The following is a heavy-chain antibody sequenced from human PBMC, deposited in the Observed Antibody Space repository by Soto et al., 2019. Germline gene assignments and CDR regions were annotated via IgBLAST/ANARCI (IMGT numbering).Heavy chain of an antibody. CDR3: ARDRGYLAGYFDY. CDR2: IYYSGST. Sequence: SETLSLTCTVSGGSISSGGYYWSCIRQHPGKGLEWIGYIYYSGSTYYNPSLKSRVTISVDTSKNQFSLKLSSVTAADTAVYYCARDRGYLAGYFDYWGQGTLVTVSS. J-gene: IGHJ4*02. V-gene: IGHV4-31*03. D-gene: IGHD3-10*01. CDR1: GGSISSGGYY.